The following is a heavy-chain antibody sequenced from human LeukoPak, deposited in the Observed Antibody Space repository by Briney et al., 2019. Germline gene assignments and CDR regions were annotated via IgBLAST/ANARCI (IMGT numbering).Heavy chain of an antibody. CDR1: GFTFSSYE. Sequence: GGSLRLSCAASGFTFSSYEMSWVRQAPGKGLEWVSYISSSGSTIYYADSVKGRFTISRDNAKNSLYLQMNSLRAEDAAVYYCAELGITMIGGVWGKGTTVTISS. CDR3: AELGITMIGGV. D-gene: IGHD3-10*02. J-gene: IGHJ6*04. V-gene: IGHV3-48*03. CDR2: ISSSGSTI.